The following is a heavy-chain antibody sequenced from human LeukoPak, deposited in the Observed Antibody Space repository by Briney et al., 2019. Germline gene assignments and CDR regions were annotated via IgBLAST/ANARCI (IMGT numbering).Heavy chain of an antibody. CDR1: GGSFSGYY. V-gene: IGHV4-34*01. D-gene: IGHD3-3*01. Sequence: SETLSLTCAVYGGSFSGYYWSWIRQPPGKGLEWIGEINHSGSTNYNPSLKSRVTISVDTSKNQFSLKLSSVTAADTAVYYCARGPYYDFWSGLNPWGQGTLVTVSS. CDR3: ARGPYYDFWSGLNP. J-gene: IGHJ5*02. CDR2: INHSGST.